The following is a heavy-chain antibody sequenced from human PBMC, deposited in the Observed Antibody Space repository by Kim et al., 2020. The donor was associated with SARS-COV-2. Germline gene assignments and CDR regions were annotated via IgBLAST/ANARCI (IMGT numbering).Heavy chain of an antibody. Sequence: SETLSLTCTVSGGSIHSSTYYWGWIRQPPGKGLEWIGSIYYSGDTYYNPSLKSRVTITVDTSKNQFSLKLSSVTAADTAVYFCARIRVAMTAVTTREYWGRGTLVTVSS. CDR3: ARIRVAMTAVTTREY. CDR2: IYYSGDT. D-gene: IGHD4-17*01. J-gene: IGHJ4*02. CDR1: GGSIHSSTYY. V-gene: IGHV4-39*07.